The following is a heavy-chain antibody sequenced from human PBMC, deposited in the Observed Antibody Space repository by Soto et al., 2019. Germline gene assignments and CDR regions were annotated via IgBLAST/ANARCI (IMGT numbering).Heavy chain of an antibody. CDR3: AKGGQLWTNYYYYGMDV. V-gene: IGHV3-30*18. CDR1: GFTFSGYV. D-gene: IGHD5-18*01. J-gene: IGHJ6*02. Sequence: GSLRLSCAASGFTFSGYVMHWVRQAPGKGLEWVAVISYDGNNKYYADSVKGRFTISRDNSKNTLYLQMNSLRAEDTAVYYCAKGGQLWTNYYYYGMDVWGQGTTVTVSS. CDR2: ISYDGNNK.